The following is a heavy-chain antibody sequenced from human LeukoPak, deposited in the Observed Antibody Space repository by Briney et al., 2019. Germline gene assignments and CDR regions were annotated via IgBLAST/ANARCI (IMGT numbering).Heavy chain of an antibody. CDR1: GGTFSSYA. J-gene: IGHJ6*03. CDR2: IIPIFGTA. V-gene: IGHV1-69*06. D-gene: IGHD3-16*01. CDR3: ARVRRYYMDV. Sequence: VASVKVSCKASGGTFSSYAISWVRQAPGQGLEWTGGIIPIFGTANYAQKFQGRVTITADKSTSTAYMELSSLRSEDTAVYYCARVRRYYMDVWGKGTTVTVSS.